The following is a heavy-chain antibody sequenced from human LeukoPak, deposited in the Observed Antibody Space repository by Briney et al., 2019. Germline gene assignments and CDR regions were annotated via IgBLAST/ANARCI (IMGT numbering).Heavy chain of an antibody. J-gene: IGHJ4*02. CDR2: ISSSGSTI. CDR1: GFTFSDYY. D-gene: IGHD3-3*01. CDR3: ASGYYDFWSGYSPLDY. Sequence: PAGYLRLSCAASGFTFSDYYMSWLGQAPGKGLEWVSYISSSGSTIYYADSVKGRFTISRDNAKNSLYLQMNSLRAEDTAVYYCASGYYDFWSGYSPLDYWGQGTLVTVSS. V-gene: IGHV3-11*01.